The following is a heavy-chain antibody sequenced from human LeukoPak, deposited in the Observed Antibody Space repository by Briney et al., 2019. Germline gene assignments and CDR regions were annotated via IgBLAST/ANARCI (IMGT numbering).Heavy chain of an antibody. Sequence: GGSLSPSCAASGFSFSGYWMGWVRKPPGRGLEGVANKKKDGSVKNSVDSMKGRFTNPRDNTKNSLYLEMNSLKAEDTAVYYCVRGGGHFDLWGQGTLVTVSS. D-gene: IGHD3-16*01. V-gene: IGHV3-7*03. CDR3: VRGGGHFDL. CDR1: GFSFSGYW. CDR2: KKKDGSVK. J-gene: IGHJ4*02.